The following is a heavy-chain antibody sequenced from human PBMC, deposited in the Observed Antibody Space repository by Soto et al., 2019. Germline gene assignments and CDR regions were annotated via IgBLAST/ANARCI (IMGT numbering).Heavy chain of an antibody. CDR3: ARGIPVPFDAVVYYDLLMN. Sequence: EVQLLESGGGLVQPGESLRLSCVASGFTFSSYAMSWVRQAPGKGLEWVSIITDSGDSTDYAESVRGRFSISRDNSKKTLVLLMTSLRADDTAVYYCARGIPVPFDAVVYYDLLMNWGQGTLVSVSS. V-gene: IGHV3-23*01. CDR2: ITDSGDST. J-gene: IGHJ4*02. D-gene: IGHD3-9*01. CDR1: GFTFSSYA.